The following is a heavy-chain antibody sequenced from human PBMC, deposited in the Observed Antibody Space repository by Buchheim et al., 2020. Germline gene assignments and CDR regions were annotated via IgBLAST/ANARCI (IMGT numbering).Heavy chain of an antibody. CDR1: GGSISSGGYY. CDR2: IYHSGST. Sequence: QVQLQESGPGLVKPSQTLSLTCTVSGGSISSGGYYWSWVRQPPGKGLECFGYIYHSGSTYYNPSLKSRPTLSVDTSKNQFSLKVNSVIAADTAVYYCARLSCAGGTCSFDYWGQGTL. CDR3: ARLSCAGGTCSFDY. D-gene: IGHD2-15*01. V-gene: IGHV4-30-4*01. J-gene: IGHJ4*02.